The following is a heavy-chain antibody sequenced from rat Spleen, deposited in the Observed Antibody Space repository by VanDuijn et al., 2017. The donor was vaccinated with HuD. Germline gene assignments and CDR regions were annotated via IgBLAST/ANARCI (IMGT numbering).Heavy chain of an antibody. J-gene: IGHJ3*01. CDR1: GFTLSDYV. D-gene: IGHD1-4*01. V-gene: IGHV5-19*01. CDR2: ISAGGGNT. Sequence: EVQLVESGGGLVQPGRSLKLSCAASGFTLSDYVMHWIRQAPTKGLEWVASISAGGGNTYYRDSVKGRFTISRDNAKSTLYLQMDSLRSEDTATYYCATAGSRVSRFAYWGQGTLVTVSS. CDR3: ATAGSRVSRFAY.